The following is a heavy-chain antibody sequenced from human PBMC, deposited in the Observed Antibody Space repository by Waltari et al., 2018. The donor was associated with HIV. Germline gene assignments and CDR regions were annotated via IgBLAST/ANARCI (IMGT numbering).Heavy chain of an antibody. D-gene: IGHD3-16*01. CDR3: TTDPLRLGELS. CDR1: GFTFSNAW. CDR2: IKSKNDGGTT. Sequence: EVQLVESGGGLVKPGGSLRLSCAASGFTFSNAWMSWVRQAPGKGLEWVGRIKSKNDGGTTDYAAPVKGRFTISRDDSKNTLYLQMNSLKTEDTAVYYCTTDPLRLGELSWGQGTLVTVSS. V-gene: IGHV3-15*01. J-gene: IGHJ5*02.